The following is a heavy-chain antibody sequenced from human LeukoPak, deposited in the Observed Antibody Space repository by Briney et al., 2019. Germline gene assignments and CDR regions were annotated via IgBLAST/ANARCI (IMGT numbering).Heavy chain of an antibody. J-gene: IGHJ6*02. CDR2: ISYDGINK. Sequence: TGGSLRLSCAPSRYTFSTYGMHWVRQAPGKGLEWVALISYDGINKYYADSVKGRFTVSRDNSKSTLYLQVNSLRAEDTAVYYCARDSDGMSVWGLGTTVTVSS. CDR1: RYTFSTYG. V-gene: IGHV3-30*03. CDR3: ARDSDGMSV.